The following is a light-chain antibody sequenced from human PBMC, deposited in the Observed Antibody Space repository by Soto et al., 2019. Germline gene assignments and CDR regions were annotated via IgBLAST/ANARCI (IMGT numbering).Light chain of an antibody. CDR1: QSVSSY. CDR3: QQRSNWPLS. Sequence: EIVLTQSPATLSLSPGERATLSCRASQSVSSYLAWYQQKPGQAPRLLIFDVSNRAAGIPARFSGSGSGTDFTLTISSLEPEDFAVYYCQQRSNWPLSFGGGTKLEIK. J-gene: IGKJ4*01. V-gene: IGKV3-11*01. CDR2: DVS.